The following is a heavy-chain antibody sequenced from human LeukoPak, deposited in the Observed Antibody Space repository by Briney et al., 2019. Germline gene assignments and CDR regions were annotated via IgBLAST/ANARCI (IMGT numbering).Heavy chain of an antibody. J-gene: IGHJ1*01. Sequence: GGSLRLSCAASGFTVSSNYMSWVRQAPGKGLEWVSVIYSGGSTYYADSVKGRFTISRDNSKNTLYLQMNSLRAEDTAVYYCAKAPDSSGYYGYFQHWGQGTLVTVSS. CDR3: AKAPDSSGYYGYFQH. CDR2: IYSGGST. CDR1: GFTVSSNY. V-gene: IGHV3-66*01. D-gene: IGHD3-22*01.